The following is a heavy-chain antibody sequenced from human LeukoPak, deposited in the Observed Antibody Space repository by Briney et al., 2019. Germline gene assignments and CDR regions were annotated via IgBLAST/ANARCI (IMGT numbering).Heavy chain of an antibody. V-gene: IGHV1-69*05. Sequence: GASVKVSCKASGGTFSSYAISCVRQAPGQGLEWMGRIIPIFGTANYAQKFQGRVTITTDESTSTAYMELSSLRSEDTAVYYCARAMSMGYCSGGSCYPAINWFDPWGQGTLVTVSS. CDR2: IIPIFGTA. J-gene: IGHJ5*02. CDR1: GGTFSSYA. CDR3: ARAMSMGYCSGGSCYPAINWFDP. D-gene: IGHD2-15*01.